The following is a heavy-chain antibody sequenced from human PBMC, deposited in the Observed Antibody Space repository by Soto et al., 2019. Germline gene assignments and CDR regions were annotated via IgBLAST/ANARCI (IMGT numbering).Heavy chain of an antibody. Sequence: LRLSCAASGFTFSSYAMSWVRQAPGKGLEWVSAISGSGGSTYYADSVKGRFTISRDTSKNTLYLQMNSLRAEDTAVYYCARCLEYCSGGSCDSGWFDPWGQGTLVTVSS. V-gene: IGHV3-23*01. CDR1: GFTFSSYA. CDR2: ISGSGGST. CDR3: ARCLEYCSGGSCDSGWFDP. D-gene: IGHD2-15*01. J-gene: IGHJ5*02.